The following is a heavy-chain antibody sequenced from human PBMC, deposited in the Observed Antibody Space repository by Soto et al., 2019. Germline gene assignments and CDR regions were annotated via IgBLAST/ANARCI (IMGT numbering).Heavy chain of an antibody. CDR1: GGSISSGGYY. V-gene: IGHV4-30-2*01. D-gene: IGHD1-1*01. J-gene: IGHJ5*02. Sequence: QLQLQESGSGLVRPSQTLSLTCADSGGSISSGGYYWNWIRQPPGKGLEWIGYIYHSGSTLYNTSLKSRVTISVDKFNNQFSLKLTSVTAADTAVYYCARDQLEGNWFDPWGQGTLVTVSS. CDR2: IYHSGST. CDR3: ARDQLEGNWFDP.